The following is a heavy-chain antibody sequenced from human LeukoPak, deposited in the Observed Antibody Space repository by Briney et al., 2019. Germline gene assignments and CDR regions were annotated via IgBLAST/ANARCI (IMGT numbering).Heavy chain of an antibody. CDR3: AKSRASHYYFDY. D-gene: IGHD1-26*01. Sequence: PGRSLRLSCAASGFTFSSYAMSWVRQAPGKGLEWVSAISGSGGSTYYADSVKGRFTISRDNSKNTLYLQMNSLRAEDTAVYYCAKSRASHYYFDYWGQGTLVTVSS. J-gene: IGHJ4*02. V-gene: IGHV3-23*01. CDR2: ISGSGGST. CDR1: GFTFSSYA.